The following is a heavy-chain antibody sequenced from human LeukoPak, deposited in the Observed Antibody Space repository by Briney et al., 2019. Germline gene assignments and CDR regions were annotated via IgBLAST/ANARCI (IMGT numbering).Heavy chain of an antibody. D-gene: IGHD3-22*01. Sequence: GGSLRLSCAASGFTFSTSSMNWVRQAPGKGLEWVSSISSSSNYIYYADSVKGRLTISRDNAKNSLYLQMNSLRAEDTAVYYCARGRDYYDSSGTSTDIWGQGTMVTVSS. J-gene: IGHJ3*02. CDR1: GFTFSTSS. CDR3: ARGRDYYDSSGTSTDI. V-gene: IGHV3-21*01. CDR2: ISSSSNYI.